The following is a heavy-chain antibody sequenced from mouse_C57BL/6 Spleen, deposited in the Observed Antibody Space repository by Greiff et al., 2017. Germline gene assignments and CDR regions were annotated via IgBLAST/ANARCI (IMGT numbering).Heavy chain of an antibody. CDR3: ERRGGNYDALDY. CDR2: IDPSDSET. V-gene: IGHV1-52*01. Sequence: QVQLQQPGAELVRPGSSVKLSCKASGYTFTSYWMHWVKQRPIQGLEWIGNIDPSDSETHYNQKFKDKATLTVAKSSSTAYMPLSSLASEDSAVYCCERRGGNYDALDYWGQGTSVTVSS. J-gene: IGHJ4*01. D-gene: IGHD1-1*02. CDR1: GYTFTSYW.